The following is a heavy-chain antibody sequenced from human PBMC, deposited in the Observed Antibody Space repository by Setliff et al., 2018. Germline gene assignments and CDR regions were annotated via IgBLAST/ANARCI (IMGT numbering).Heavy chain of an antibody. Sequence: PGGSLRLSCAASGFTFSNYEMNWVRQAPGKGLDWVAYIWYDGSYTYYTGSVKGRFTISRDNSRNTVYLQMNSLRAEDTAVYYCAGDPPYSGYAFHIWGQGTMVTVSS. V-gene: IGHV3-33*08. CDR2: IWYDGSYT. CDR1: GFTFSNYE. J-gene: IGHJ3*02. CDR3: AGDPPYSGYAFHI. D-gene: IGHD5-12*01.